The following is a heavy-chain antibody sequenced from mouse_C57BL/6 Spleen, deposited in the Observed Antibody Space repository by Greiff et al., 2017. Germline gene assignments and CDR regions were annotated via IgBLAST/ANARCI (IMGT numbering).Heavy chain of an antibody. CDR1: GYTFTSYG. D-gene: IGHD1-1*01. Sequence: VKLMESGAELARPGASVKLSCKASGYTFTSYGISWVKQRTGQGLEWIGEIYPRSGNTYYNEKFKGKATLTADKSSSTAYMELRSLTSEDSAVYFCARQGSNYLDYWGQGTTLTVSS. CDR3: ARQGSNYLDY. J-gene: IGHJ2*01. CDR2: IYPRSGNT. V-gene: IGHV1-81*01.